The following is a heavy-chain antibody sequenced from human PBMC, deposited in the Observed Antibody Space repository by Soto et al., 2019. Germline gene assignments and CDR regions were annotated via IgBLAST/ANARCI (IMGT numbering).Heavy chain of an antibody. D-gene: IGHD3-22*01. CDR2: ISGSGGST. CDR1: GFTFSSYA. Sequence: GGSLRLSCAASGFTFSSYAMSWVRQAPGKGLEWVSAISGSGGSTYYADSVKGRFTISRDNSKNTLYLQMNSLRAEDTAVYYCAKKSYYYDSSGYPPDYWGQGTLVTVSS. CDR3: AKKSYYYDSSGYPPDY. V-gene: IGHV3-23*01. J-gene: IGHJ4*02.